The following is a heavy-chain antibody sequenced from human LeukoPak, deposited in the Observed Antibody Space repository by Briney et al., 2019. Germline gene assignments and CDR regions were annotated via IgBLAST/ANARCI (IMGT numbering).Heavy chain of an antibody. CDR2: ISAYTGNT. V-gene: IGHV1-18*01. D-gene: IGHD2-2*01. J-gene: IGHJ5*02. CDR3: ARDFWVRHSAPAPKDL. Sequence: GASVKVSCRASGYPFTNFGISWVRQAPGQGLEWMGWISAYTGNTKYAQRFQGRVTTTTDTSTSTAYMELRSLRSDDTAVFYCARDFWVRHSAPAPKDLWGQGTLVTVSS. CDR1: GYPFTNFG.